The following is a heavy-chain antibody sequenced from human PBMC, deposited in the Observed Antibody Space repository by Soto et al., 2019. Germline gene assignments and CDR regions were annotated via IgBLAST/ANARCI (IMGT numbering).Heavy chain of an antibody. J-gene: IGHJ6*02. D-gene: IGHD6-13*01. Sequence: GSVKVSCKASGYTFTSYGISWVRQAPGQGLEWMGWISAYNGNTNYAQKLQGRVTMTTDTSTSTAYMELRSLRSDDTAVYYCARSGAGYSSSWQYYYYGTDVWGQGTTVTVSS. CDR2: ISAYNGNT. CDR3: ARSGAGYSSSWQYYYYGTDV. CDR1: GYTFTSYG. V-gene: IGHV1-18*01.